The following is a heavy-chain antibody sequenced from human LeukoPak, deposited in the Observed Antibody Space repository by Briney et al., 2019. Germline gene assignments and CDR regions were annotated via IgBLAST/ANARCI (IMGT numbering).Heavy chain of an antibody. CDR3: ARASDYYDSSGFDY. Sequence: PGGSLRLSCAASGFTLSSYWMSWVRQAPGKGLEWVANIKQDGSEKYYVDSVKGRFTISRDNAKNSLYLQMNSLRAEDTAVYYCARASDYYDSSGFDYWGQGTLVTVSS. D-gene: IGHD3-22*01. CDR1: GFTLSSYW. CDR2: IKQDGSEK. J-gene: IGHJ4*02. V-gene: IGHV3-7*01.